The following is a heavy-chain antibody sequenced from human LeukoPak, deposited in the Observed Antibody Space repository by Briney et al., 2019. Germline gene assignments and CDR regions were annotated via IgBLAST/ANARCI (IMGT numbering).Heavy chain of an antibody. J-gene: IGHJ4*02. CDR1: GFDSKNYG. V-gene: IGHV3-30*02. D-gene: IGHD2-2*01. Sequence: GGSLRLSCAASGFDSKNYGMHWVRQAPGKGLEGVAFIRYDGSPKYYADYVRGRFTISRDNSKNMLYLQMNSLETEDTAVYYCAKDDDRHWGSSCQDYWGQGTLVTVSS. CDR3: AKDDDRHWGSSCQDY. CDR2: IRYDGSPK.